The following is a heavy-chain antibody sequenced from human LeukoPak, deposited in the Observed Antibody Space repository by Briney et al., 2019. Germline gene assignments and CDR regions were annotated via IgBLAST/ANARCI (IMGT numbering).Heavy chain of an antibody. CDR1: GFTFSSYG. Sequence: GGSLRLSCAASGFTFSSYGMHWVRQAPGKGLEWVAVIWYDGRNKNYADSVKGRFTISRDNSKDSLYLQMNSLRTEDTSLYHCASEVGYRSLGYLGQGTLVTVSS. CDR3: ASEVGYRSLGY. CDR2: IWYDGRNK. D-gene: IGHD3-3*01. V-gene: IGHV3-33*03. J-gene: IGHJ4*02.